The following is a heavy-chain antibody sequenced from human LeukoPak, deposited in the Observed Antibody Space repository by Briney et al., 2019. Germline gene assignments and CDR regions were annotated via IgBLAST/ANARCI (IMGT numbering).Heavy chain of an antibody. Sequence: GGSLRLSCAVSGFIFNNYAMHWVRQPPGKGLEWVSGISWNSGSIDYADSVKGRFTISRDNAKNSLYLRMNSLRVEDTAFYYCAKANRRHYTSGPNPDSLHWGQGALVTVSS. CDR3: AKANRRHYTSGPNPDSLH. J-gene: IGHJ4*02. CDR1: GFIFNNYA. CDR2: ISWNSGSI. D-gene: IGHD6-19*01. V-gene: IGHV3-9*01.